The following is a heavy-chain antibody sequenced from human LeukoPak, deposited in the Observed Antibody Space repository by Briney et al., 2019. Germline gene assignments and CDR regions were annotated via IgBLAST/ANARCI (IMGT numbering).Heavy chain of an antibody. D-gene: IGHD3-10*01. V-gene: IGHV4-39*01. J-gene: IGHJ4*02. CDR3: ASDIRGVNIDY. CDR1: VGSISSSSYY. CDR2: IYYNGRT. Sequence: SETQSLTCTLPVGSISSSSYYGGWSRQPRGEGLEWIVSIYYNGRTCYNPSLKSRVTISVDTSKNQFSLKLGSVTAADTAVYYCASDIRGVNIDYGGQGTLGTVSP.